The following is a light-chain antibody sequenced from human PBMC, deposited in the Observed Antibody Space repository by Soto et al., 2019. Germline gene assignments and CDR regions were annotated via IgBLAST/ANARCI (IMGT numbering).Light chain of an antibody. V-gene: IGKV3-15*01. J-gene: IGKJ1*01. CDR3: QQYNNWRT. CDR2: GAS. CDR1: QSVSSN. Sequence: VLTQSPATLSVSPGERATLSCRASQSVSSNLAWYQQEPGQAPRLLIYGASTRATGIPARFSGSGSGTEFTLTISSLQSEDFAVYYCQQYNNWRTFGQGTKVDIK.